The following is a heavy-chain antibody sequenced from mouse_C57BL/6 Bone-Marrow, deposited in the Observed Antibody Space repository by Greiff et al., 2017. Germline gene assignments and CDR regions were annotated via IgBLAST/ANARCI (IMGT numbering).Heavy chain of an antibody. D-gene: IGHD1-1*01. V-gene: IGHV1-19*01. CDR2: INPYNGGT. CDR3: AKITTVVTDWYFDV. CDR1: GYTFTDYY. J-gene: IGHJ1*03. Sequence: VQLQQSGPVLVKPGASVKMSCKASGYTFTDYYMNWVKQSHGKSLEWIGVINPYNGGTNYNQKFKGKATLTVDKSSSTAYMELNSLTSEDSADYYGAKITTVVTDWYFDVWGTGTTVTVPS.